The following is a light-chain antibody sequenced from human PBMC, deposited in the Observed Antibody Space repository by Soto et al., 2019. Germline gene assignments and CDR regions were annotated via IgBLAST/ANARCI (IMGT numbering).Light chain of an antibody. V-gene: IGKV3-20*01. Sequence: EIVMTQSPATLSVSPGERFTLSCRASQSVRSNLAWYQQKPGQAPRLLIYGASNRATGIPDRFSGSGSGTDFTLTISRLEPEDFAVYYCQQYGSSGTFGQGTKVDIK. J-gene: IGKJ1*01. CDR2: GAS. CDR1: QSVRSN. CDR3: QQYGSSGT.